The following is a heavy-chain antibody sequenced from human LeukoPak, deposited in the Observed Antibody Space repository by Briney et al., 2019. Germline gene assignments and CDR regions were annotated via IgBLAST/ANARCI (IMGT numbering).Heavy chain of an antibody. D-gene: IGHD3-10*01. CDR2: IYNSGIT. CDR3: ARATWYYGSGIDAFDI. CDR1: GGSISSGVYY. J-gene: IGHJ3*02. V-gene: IGHV4-31*03. Sequence: RPSETLSLTCTVSGGSISSGVYYWSWIRQDPGKGLEWIGYIYNSGITYYNPSLKSRVTISLDMSRNQFSLRLSSVTAADTAVYYCARATWYYGSGIDAFDIWGQGTMVTVSS.